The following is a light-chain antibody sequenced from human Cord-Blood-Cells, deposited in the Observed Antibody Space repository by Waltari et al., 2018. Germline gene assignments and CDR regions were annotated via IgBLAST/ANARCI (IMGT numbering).Light chain of an antibody. CDR2: AAS. V-gene: IGKV1-9*01. Sequence: DIQLTQSPSFLSASVGDRVTITCRASQGISSYLAWYQQKPGKAPKLLIYAASTLQSGVPSRLSGRGSGTEFTLTFSSLQPEDFATYYRQQLNSYPRTFGQGTKLEIK. CDR1: QGISSY. J-gene: IGKJ2*01. CDR3: QQLNSYPRT.